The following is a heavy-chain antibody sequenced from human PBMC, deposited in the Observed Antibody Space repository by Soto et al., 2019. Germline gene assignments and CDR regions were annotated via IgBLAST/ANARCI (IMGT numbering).Heavy chain of an antibody. D-gene: IGHD6-6*01. CDR2: INAGNGDT. CDR3: AIVGSSSSPYYYGMDV. J-gene: IGHJ6*02. CDR1: GYTFTSYV. Sequence: ASVKLSCKDSGYTFTSYVMHWARQAPGQRHEWMGWINAGNGDTKFSQKFQDRVTITRDTSASTAYMELISLRCEDTAVFYCAIVGSSSSPYYYGMDVWGQGTTVTVSS. V-gene: IGHV1-3*01.